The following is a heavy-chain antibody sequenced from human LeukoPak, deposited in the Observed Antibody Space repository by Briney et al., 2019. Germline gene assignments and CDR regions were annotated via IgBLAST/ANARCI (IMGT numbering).Heavy chain of an antibody. V-gene: IGHV3-23*01. CDR1: GFSFSTYA. D-gene: IGHD2-21*01. Sequence: PGGSLRLSCAASGFSFSTYAMSWVRQAPGKGLEWVSTVSDSGGTTYHADSVKGRFTISRDNSKNTLYLQMNSLRVEDTAVYYCAKGGIPDDPWGQGTLVTVSS. CDR2: VSDSGGTT. CDR3: AKGGIPDDP. J-gene: IGHJ5*02.